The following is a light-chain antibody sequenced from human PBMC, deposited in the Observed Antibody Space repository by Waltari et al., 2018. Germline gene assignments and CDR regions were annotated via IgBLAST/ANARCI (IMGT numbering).Light chain of an antibody. Sequence: EIVLTQSPGTLSLSPGETATLSCRASQSVSSSYLAWYQQKLGQAPRLLIYDTSSRATGIPDRFSGSGSGTDFTLTISRLEPEDFAVYYCQQYGSSSWTFGQGTKVEIK. J-gene: IGKJ1*01. CDR2: DTS. CDR1: QSVSSSY. CDR3: QQYGSSSWT. V-gene: IGKV3-20*01.